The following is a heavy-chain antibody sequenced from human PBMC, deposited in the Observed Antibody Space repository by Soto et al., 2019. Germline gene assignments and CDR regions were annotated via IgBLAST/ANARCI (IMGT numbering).Heavy chain of an antibody. CDR3: AKDGRIAAAAYATRFDY. D-gene: IGHD6-13*01. V-gene: IGHV3-30*18. Sequence: GSLRLSCAASGFTFSSYGMHWVRQAPGKGLEWVAVISYDGSNKYYADSVKGRFTISRDNSKNTLYLQMNSLRAEDTAVYYCAKDGRIAAAAYATRFDYWGQGTLVTVSS. CDR2: ISYDGSNK. CDR1: GFTFSSYG. J-gene: IGHJ4*02.